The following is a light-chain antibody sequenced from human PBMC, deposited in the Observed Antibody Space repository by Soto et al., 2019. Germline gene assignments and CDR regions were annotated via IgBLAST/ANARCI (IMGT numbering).Light chain of an antibody. Sequence: VGLPQSPDTLSLSTGERATLSCRASQCVSSYLAWYQQKPGQAPRLLIYDASNRATGIPARFSGSGSGTDFTLTISSLQPEDFATYYCLQDYNYPLTFGGGTKVDIK. CDR3: LQDYNYPLT. J-gene: IGKJ4*01. CDR2: DAS. V-gene: IGKV3-11*01. CDR1: QCVSSY.